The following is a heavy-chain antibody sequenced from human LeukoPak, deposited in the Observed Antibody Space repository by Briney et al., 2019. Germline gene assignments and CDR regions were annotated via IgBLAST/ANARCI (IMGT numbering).Heavy chain of an antibody. Sequence: TSETLSLTCTVSGGSISPYYCNWIRQSPGRGMEWIGYIHYSGGTHYNPSLKSRVTISVDTSKNQLSLKLNSVTAADTAVYYCARLLTSAGMDVWGQGTTVTVSS. CDR3: ARLLTSAGMDV. CDR1: GGSISPYY. D-gene: IGHD6-6*01. V-gene: IGHV4-59*08. CDR2: IHYSGGT. J-gene: IGHJ6*02.